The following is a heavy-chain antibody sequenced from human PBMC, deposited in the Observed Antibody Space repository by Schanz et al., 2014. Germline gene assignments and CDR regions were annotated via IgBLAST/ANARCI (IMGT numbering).Heavy chain of an antibody. Sequence: QVQLVQSGAEVKKPGSSVKVSCTASGGTFSSYTISWIRQAPGQGLEWMGRIIPVLAIADYAQKFQGRVTITADKSTSAASMELSSLRSEDTAVYYCARGPTQGYSYGHNIGAYYDGMDDWGQGTTVTVSS. D-gene: IGHD5-18*01. J-gene: IGHJ6*02. V-gene: IGHV1-69*04. CDR2: IIPVLAIA. CDR3: ARGPTQGYSYGHNIGAYYDGMDD. CDR1: GGTFSSYT.